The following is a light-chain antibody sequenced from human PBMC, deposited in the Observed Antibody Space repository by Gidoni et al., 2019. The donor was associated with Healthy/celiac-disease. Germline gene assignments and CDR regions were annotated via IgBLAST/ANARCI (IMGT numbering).Light chain of an antibody. CDR1: QSVSSY. CDR2: DAS. J-gene: IGKJ4*01. Sequence: EIVLTRSPATLSLSPEERSTLPCRASQSVSSYLAWYQQKPGQAPRLLIFDASNRATSIPARYSGSGCGTAVTTTTISREPEDVAVYYCQQRSNWHPLTFGGGTKVEIK. CDR3: QQRSNWHPLT. V-gene: IGKV3-11*01.